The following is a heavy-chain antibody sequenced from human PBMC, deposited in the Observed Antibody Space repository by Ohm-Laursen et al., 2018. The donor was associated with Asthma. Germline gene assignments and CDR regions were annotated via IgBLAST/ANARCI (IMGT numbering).Heavy chain of an antibody. Sequence: SLRLSCAASGSTFSRYSMHWVRQIPGKGLEWVASISTASSYIYYADSGRGRFTTSRDNARNSVYLQMNSLRAEDTALYYCARIGPEWELPGREYSLHHWGEGTLVTVSS. V-gene: IGHV3-21*01. D-gene: IGHD1-26*01. CDR1: GSTFSRYS. CDR2: ISTASSYI. CDR3: ARIGPEWELPGREYSLHH. J-gene: IGHJ1*01.